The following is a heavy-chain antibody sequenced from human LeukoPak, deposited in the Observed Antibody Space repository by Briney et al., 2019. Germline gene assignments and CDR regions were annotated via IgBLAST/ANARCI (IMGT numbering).Heavy chain of an antibody. CDR3: SRGLGGLHSSWFDY. Sequence: PSETLSLTCAAYGVSFSGYYWSWVRQPPGKGLEWVGEINNSGSNNYNPSLKSRLTISVDTSNNQFSLKLSSLAAADTAVYYCSRGLGGLHSSWFDYWGQGTLVTVSS. D-gene: IGHD5/OR15-5a*01. CDR1: GVSFSGYY. CDR2: INNSGSN. V-gene: IGHV4-34*01. J-gene: IGHJ5*01.